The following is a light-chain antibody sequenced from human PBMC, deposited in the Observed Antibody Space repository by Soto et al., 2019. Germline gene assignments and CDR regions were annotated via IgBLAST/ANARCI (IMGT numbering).Light chain of an antibody. CDR2: KTR. V-gene: IGLV3-16*01. CDR3: LSTDNSGTVWG. J-gene: IGLJ2*01. CDR1: ALPKKY. Sequence: SYELTQPPSVSVSLGQMARITCSGEALPKKYAYWYQQKPGQSPVVVIYKTRERPSGIPERFSGSSSGTTVTLTISGVQAEDEGDYFCLSTDNSGTVWGFGGGTKLTVL.